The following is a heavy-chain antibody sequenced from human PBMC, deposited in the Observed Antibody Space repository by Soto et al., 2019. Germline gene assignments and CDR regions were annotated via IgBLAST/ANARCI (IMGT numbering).Heavy chain of an antibody. V-gene: IGHV1-69*13. CDR1: GGTFSSYA. CDR3: ARSRAWYCSGGSCYFGGWFDP. J-gene: IGHJ5*02. CDR2: IIPIFGTA. Sequence: SVKVSCKASGGTFSSYAISWVRQAPGHGPEWMGGIIPIFGTANYAQKFQGRVTITADESTSTAYMELSSRRSEDTAVYYCARSRAWYCSGGSCYFGGWFDPWGQGTLVTVSS. D-gene: IGHD2-15*01.